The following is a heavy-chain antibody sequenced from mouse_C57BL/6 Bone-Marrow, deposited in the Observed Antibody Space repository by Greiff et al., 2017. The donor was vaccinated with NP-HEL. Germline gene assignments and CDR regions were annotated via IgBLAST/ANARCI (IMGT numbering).Heavy chain of an antibody. CDR1: GYTFTSYG. D-gene: IGHD1-1*01. J-gene: IGHJ2*01. Sequence: LQESGAELARPGASVKLSCKASGYTFTSYGISWVKQRTGQGLEWIGEIYPRSGSTYYNEKFKGKATLTADKSSSTAYMELRSLTSEDSAVYFCARDDYYCRSLDYWGQGTTLTVSS. V-gene: IGHV1-81*01. CDR3: ARDDYYCRSLDY. CDR2: IYPRSGST.